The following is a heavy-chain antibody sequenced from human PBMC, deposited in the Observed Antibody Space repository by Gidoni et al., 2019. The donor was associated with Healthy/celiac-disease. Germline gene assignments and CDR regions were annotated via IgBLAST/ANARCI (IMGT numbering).Heavy chain of an antibody. V-gene: IGHV3-23*01. CDR2: ISGSGGST. Sequence: EVQLLESGGGLVQPGGSLRLSCAASGFPFSSYAMSWVRQAPGKGLEWVSAISGSGGSTYYADSVKGRFTISRDNSKNTLYLQMNSLRAEDTAVYYCAKCGSSSTELEPDAFDIWGQGTMVTVSS. J-gene: IGHJ3*02. CDR3: AKCGSSSTELEPDAFDI. CDR1: GFPFSSYA. D-gene: IGHD1-1*01.